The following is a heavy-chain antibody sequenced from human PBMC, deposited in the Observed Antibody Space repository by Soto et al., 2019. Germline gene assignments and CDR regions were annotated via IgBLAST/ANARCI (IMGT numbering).Heavy chain of an antibody. CDR3: ARTPPWYYVFLTGYPGGYYYYRDV. J-gene: IGHJ6*03. CDR2: ISAYNGNT. CDR1: GYTFTSYG. D-gene: IGHD3-9*01. V-gene: IGHV1-18*01. Sequence: ASVKVSCKASGYTFTSYGISWVRQAPGQGLEWMGWISAYNGNTNYAQKLQGRATMTTDTSTSTAYMELRSLRSDDTAVYYCARTPPWYYVFLTGYPGGYYYYRDVGGKGTRVTVP.